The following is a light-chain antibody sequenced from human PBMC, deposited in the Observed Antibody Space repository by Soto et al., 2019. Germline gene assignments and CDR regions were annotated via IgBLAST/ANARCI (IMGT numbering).Light chain of an antibody. CDR3: QQSYSTLRT. CDR2: AAS. Sequence: DIQMTQSPSSLSASVGDRVTITCRASQNISSYLNWYQQKPGKAPKLLIYAASSLQSGVPSRFSGSGSGTDFTLTISSLQPEDFATYYCQQSYSTLRTFGPGTKVDIK. CDR1: QNISSY. V-gene: IGKV1-39*01. J-gene: IGKJ3*01.